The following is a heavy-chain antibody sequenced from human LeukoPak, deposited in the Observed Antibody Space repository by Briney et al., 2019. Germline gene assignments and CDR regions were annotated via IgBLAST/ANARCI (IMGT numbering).Heavy chain of an antibody. Sequence: ASVKVSCKASGYTFTSHGISWVRQPPGQGHEWMGWISAYNGNTNYAQKLQGRVTMTTDTSTSTAYMQLRSLRSDDTAVYYCARESHDYGDHADNYMYVWGKGTTVTVSS. CDR3: ARESHDYGDHADNYMYV. J-gene: IGHJ6*03. CDR1: GYTFTSHG. V-gene: IGHV1-18*01. D-gene: IGHD4-17*01. CDR2: ISAYNGNT.